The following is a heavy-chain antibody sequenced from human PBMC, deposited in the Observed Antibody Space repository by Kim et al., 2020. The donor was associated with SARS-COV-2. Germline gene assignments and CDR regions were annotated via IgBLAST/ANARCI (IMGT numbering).Heavy chain of an antibody. CDR3: ARGPSSGYYLGY. J-gene: IGHJ4*02. D-gene: IGHD3-22*01. Sequence: YAQKFQGRVTITADKSTSTAYMELSSLRSEDTAVYYCARGPSSGYYLGYWGQGTLVTVSS. V-gene: IGHV1-69*04.